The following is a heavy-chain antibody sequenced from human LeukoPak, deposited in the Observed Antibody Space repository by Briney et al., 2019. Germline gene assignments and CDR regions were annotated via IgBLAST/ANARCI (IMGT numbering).Heavy chain of an antibody. V-gene: IGHV5-10-1*01. J-gene: IGHJ4*02. Sequence: GESLQISCKGSGYSFTSYWISWTRHMPGKGLEWMGRIDPSDSYTNYRPSFQGHVTISADKSISTAYLQWSSLKASDTAMYYCARGDLIGYCSSTSCYRTEEFDYWGQGTLVTVSS. D-gene: IGHD2-2*02. CDR2: IDPSDSYT. CDR1: GYSFTSYW. CDR3: ARGDLIGYCSSTSCYRTEEFDY.